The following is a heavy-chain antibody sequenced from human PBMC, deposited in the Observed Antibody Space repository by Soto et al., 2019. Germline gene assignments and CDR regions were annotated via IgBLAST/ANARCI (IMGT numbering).Heavy chain of an antibody. J-gene: IGHJ4*02. Sequence: GGSLRLSCETSGFTFSSYAMSRVRQAPGKGLEWVSSISRSGGSTNYADSVKGRFTISRDDSKNILSLQMNSLRAEDTAIYYCAKNYYFDCWGQGTLVTVSS. CDR3: AKNYYFDC. D-gene: IGHD3-10*01. CDR1: GFTFSSYA. CDR2: ISRSGGST. V-gene: IGHV3-23*01.